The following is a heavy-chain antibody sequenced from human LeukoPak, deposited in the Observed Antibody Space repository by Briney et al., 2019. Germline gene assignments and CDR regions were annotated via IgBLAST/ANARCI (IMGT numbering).Heavy chain of an antibody. CDR1: GGSFSGYY. V-gene: IGHV4-34*01. D-gene: IGHD2-21*02. Sequence: SETLSLTCAVYGGSFSGYYWSWIRQPPGKGLEWIGEINHSGSTNYNPSLKSRVTISVDTSKNQFSLKLSSVTAADTAVYYCARDDFCGGDCYTPSTNWSDPWGQGTLVTVSS. CDR2: INHSGST. CDR3: ARDDFCGGDCYTPSTNWSDP. J-gene: IGHJ5*02.